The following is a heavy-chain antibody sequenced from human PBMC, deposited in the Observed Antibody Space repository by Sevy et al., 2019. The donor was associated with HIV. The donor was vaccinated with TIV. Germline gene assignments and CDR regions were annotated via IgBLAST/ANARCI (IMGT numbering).Heavy chain of an antibody. J-gene: IGHJ2*01. V-gene: IGHV3-74*01. CDR1: GFTFSSYW. CDR2: INSDGSST. D-gene: IGHD3-22*01. CDR3: ARDSSGYLGAYWYFDL. Sequence: GGSLRLSCAASGFTFSSYWMHWVRQAPGKGLVWVSLINSDGSSTSYADSVKGRFTISRDNAKNTLYLQMNSLRAEDTAVYYCARDSSGYLGAYWYFDLWGRGTLVTVSS.